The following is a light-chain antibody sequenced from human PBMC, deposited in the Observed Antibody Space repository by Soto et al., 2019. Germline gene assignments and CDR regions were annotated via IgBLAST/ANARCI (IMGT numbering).Light chain of an antibody. V-gene: IGLV3-21*02. CDR3: QVWNISTDHYV. Sequence: SYELTQSPSVSVAPGQTARITCGGNNIGSTSVHWYKQSPGQAPVLVVYDDNDRPSGIPERFSGFNSENTATLTITRVEAGDEADYYCQVWNISTDHYVFGTGTKVTVL. CDR2: DDN. CDR1: NIGSTS. J-gene: IGLJ1*01.